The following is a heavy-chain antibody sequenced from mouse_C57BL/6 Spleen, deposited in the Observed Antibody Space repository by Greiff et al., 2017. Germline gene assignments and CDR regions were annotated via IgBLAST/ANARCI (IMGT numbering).Heavy chain of an antibody. CDR1: GFTFSDYG. Sequence: DVMLVESGGGLVKPGGSLKLSCAASGFTFSDYGMHWVRQAPEKGLEWVAYISSGSSTIYYADTVKGRFTISRDNAKNTLFLQMTSLRSEDTAMYYCARQGDYDGGAWFAYWGQGTLVTVSA. J-gene: IGHJ3*01. CDR3: ARQGDYDGGAWFAY. V-gene: IGHV5-17*01. CDR2: ISSGSSTI. D-gene: IGHD2-4*01.